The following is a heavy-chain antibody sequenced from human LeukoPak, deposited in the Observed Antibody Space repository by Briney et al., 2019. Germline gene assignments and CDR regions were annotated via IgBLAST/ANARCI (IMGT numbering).Heavy chain of an antibody. J-gene: IGHJ6*04. CDR3: ARGGLPPYYYYGMDV. CDR1: GFTFSSYA. Sequence: GRSLRLSCAASGFTFSSYAMHWVRQAPGKGLEWVAVISYDGSNKYYADSVKGRFTISRDNSKNTLYLQMNSLRAEDTAVYYCARGGLPPYYYYGMDVWGKGTTVTVSS. CDR2: ISYDGSNK. V-gene: IGHV3-30*04.